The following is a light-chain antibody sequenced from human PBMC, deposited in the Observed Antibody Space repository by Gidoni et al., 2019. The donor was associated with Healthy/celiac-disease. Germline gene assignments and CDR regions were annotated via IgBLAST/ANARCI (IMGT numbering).Light chain of an antibody. CDR3: QHLNTYPLT. CDR2: AAS. J-gene: IGKJ4*01. Sequence: IQLTQSPSFLSASVGDRVTITCRASQGVSSYLAWYQQEPGKAPKLLIYAASTLQSGVPSGFGGGGSGTEFTLTISGLHPEDFANYYCQHLNTYPLTFGGGTKVEI. V-gene: IGKV1-9*01. CDR1: QGVSSY.